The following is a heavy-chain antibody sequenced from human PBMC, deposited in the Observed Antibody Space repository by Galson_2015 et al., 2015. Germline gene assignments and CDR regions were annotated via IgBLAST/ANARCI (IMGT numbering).Heavy chain of an antibody. Sequence: SLRLSCAASGFTFSSYGMHWVRQAPGKGLEWVAVISYDGSNRYYADSVKGRFTISRDNSKNTLYLQMNSLRAEDTAVYYCAKGSYRGSYRKTYFGYWGQGTLVTVSS. CDR1: GFTFSSYG. J-gene: IGHJ4*02. V-gene: IGHV3-30*18. CDR3: AKGSYRGSYRKTYFGY. CDR2: ISYDGSNR. D-gene: IGHD1-26*01.